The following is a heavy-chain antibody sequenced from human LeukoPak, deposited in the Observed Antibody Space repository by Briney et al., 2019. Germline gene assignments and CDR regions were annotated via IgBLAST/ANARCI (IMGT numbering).Heavy chain of an antibody. J-gene: IGHJ6*02. CDR1: GFTFSSYS. D-gene: IGHD6-13*01. Sequence: GGSLRLSCAASGFTFSSYSMNWVRQAPGKGLEWVSYISSSSSTIYYADSVKGRFTISRDNAKNSLYLQMNSLRAEDTAVYYCAVTYSSSWYDDGAYYGMDVWGQGTTVTVSS. CDR2: ISSSSSTI. CDR3: AVTYSSSWYDDGAYYGMDV. V-gene: IGHV3-48*01.